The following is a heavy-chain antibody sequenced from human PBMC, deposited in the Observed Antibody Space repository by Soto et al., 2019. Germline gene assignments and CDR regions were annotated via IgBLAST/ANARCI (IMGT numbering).Heavy chain of an antibody. J-gene: IGHJ4*02. CDR1: GYIFANYY. CDR2: INPYGGST. D-gene: IGHD2-8*01. V-gene: IGHV1-46*01. CDR3: ARDLLRADC. Sequence: QVQLVQSGAEVKEPGASVKVLCKASGYIFANYYMHWVRQAPGQGLEWMAIINPYGGSTNYAQNFQGRLTLTSDTSTSTVYMELSSLRSEDTAVYYCARDLLRADCWGQGTLVTVSS.